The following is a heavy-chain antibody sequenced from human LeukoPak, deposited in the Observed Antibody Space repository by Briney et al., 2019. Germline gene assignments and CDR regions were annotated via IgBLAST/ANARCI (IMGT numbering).Heavy chain of an antibody. Sequence: SVTVSCKASGGTFSSYAISWVRQAPGQGLEGMGGIIPIFGTANYAQKFQGRVTITADKSTSTAYMELSSLRSEDTAVYYCAKGGAMIVGLPFDYWGQGTLVTVSS. V-gene: IGHV1-69*06. CDR2: IIPIFGTA. CDR3: AKGGAMIVGLPFDY. CDR1: GGTFSSYA. D-gene: IGHD3-22*01. J-gene: IGHJ4*02.